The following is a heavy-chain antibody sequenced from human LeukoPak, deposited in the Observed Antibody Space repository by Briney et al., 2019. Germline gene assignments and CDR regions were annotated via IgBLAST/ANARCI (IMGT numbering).Heavy chain of an antibody. D-gene: IGHD3-22*01. CDR1: GFSVSSNY. J-gene: IGHJ4*02. Sequence: PGGSLSLSCAASGFSVSSNYMSWVRQAPGKGLEWVSVIYDDGTIYYANSVKGRFTVSRDNSKNTMYLQMNSLRAEDTAVYYCARDLGSGYPNSFDYWGQGTLVTVSS. CDR3: ARDLGSGYPNSFDY. CDR2: IYDDGTI. V-gene: IGHV3-53*01.